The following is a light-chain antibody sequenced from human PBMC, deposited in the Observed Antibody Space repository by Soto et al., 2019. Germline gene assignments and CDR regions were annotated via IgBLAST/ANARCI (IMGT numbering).Light chain of an antibody. Sequence: DIVMTQTPLSSPVTLGQPASISCRSSQSLVHSDGYTYLSWLQQRPGQPPRLLIYQISNRFSGVIDTXSGTGAGTDFTLKISRVEPEDVGVYYCMQTTEFPLTLGPGTKVDI. J-gene: IGKJ3*01. V-gene: IGKV2-24*01. CDR2: QIS. CDR3: MQTTEFPLT. CDR1: QSLVHSDGYTY.